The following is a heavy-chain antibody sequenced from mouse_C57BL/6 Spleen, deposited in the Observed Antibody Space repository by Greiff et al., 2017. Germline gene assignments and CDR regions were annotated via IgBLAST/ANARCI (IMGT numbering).Heavy chain of an antibody. V-gene: IGHV1-53*01. D-gene: IGHD3-2*02. Sequence: QVQLQQPGTELVKPGASVKLSCKASGYTFTSYWMHWVKQRPGQGLEWIGNINPSNGGTNYNEKFKSKATLTVDKSSSTAYMQLSSLTSEDSAVYYGAREVSTAQAAYFDYWGQGTTLTVAS. J-gene: IGHJ2*01. CDR3: AREVSTAQAAYFDY. CDR1: GYTFTSYW. CDR2: INPSNGGT.